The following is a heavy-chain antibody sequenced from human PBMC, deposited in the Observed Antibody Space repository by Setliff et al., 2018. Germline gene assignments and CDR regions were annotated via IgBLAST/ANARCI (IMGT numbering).Heavy chain of an antibody. J-gene: IGHJ6*03. D-gene: IGHD2-15*01. CDR1: GGSVGNSYYY. Sequence: TLSLTCTVSGGSVGNSYYYWNWIRQTPGKGLDYIGYIDDNGGTHYNPSLQSRVTISVHMSYNQFSLKLTSVSAADTALYFCARGQVMVAAAPWSHYMDVWGPGTTVTVSS. CDR3: ARGQVMVAAAPWSHYMDV. CDR2: IDDNGGT. V-gene: IGHV4-39*02.